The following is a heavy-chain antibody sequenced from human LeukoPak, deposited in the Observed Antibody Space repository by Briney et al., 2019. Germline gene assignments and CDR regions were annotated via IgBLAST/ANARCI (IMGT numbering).Heavy chain of an antibody. V-gene: IGHV4-61*02. Sequence: TSETLSHTCTVSGGSISSGDYYWSWIRQPAGKGREWIGRIYTSGSTNDNPSLKSRVTISVDTSKNQFSLKLRSVTAADTAVYYCARAPPRWRRYGSYYYYYMDVWGKGTTVTVSS. CDR2: IYTSGST. J-gene: IGHJ6*03. CDR3: ARAPPRWRRYGSYYYYYMDV. CDR1: GGSISSGDYY. D-gene: IGHD4-23*01.